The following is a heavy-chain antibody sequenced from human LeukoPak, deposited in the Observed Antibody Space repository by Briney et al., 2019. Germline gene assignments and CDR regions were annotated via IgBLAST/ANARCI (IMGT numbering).Heavy chain of an antibody. CDR3: ARESTYYYGSGRDYFDY. D-gene: IGHD3-10*01. CDR1: GGSISTYY. V-gene: IGHV4-59*01. CDR2: IFYSGST. Sequence: SETLSLTCTVSGGSISTYYWSWIRQPPGKGLEWIGYIFYSGSTTYNPSLKSRVTMSVDTSKNQFSLKLSSVTAADTAVYYCARESTYYYGSGRDYFDYWGQGTLVTVSS. J-gene: IGHJ4*02.